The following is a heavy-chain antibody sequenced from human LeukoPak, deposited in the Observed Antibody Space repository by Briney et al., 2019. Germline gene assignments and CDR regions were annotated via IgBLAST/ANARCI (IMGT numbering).Heavy chain of an antibody. CDR2: IKQDGSEK. D-gene: IGHD6-13*01. J-gene: IGHJ6*03. CDR3: ARAKAGSSWKGSWKKYYYMDV. V-gene: IGHV3-7*01. CDR1: GFTFSSYG. Sequence: PGGSLRLSCAASGFTFSSYGMHWVRQPPGKGLEWVANIKQDGSEKYYVDSVKGRFTISRDNAKNSLYLQMNSLRAEDTAVYYCARAKAGSSWKGSWKKYYYMDVWGKGTTVTVSS.